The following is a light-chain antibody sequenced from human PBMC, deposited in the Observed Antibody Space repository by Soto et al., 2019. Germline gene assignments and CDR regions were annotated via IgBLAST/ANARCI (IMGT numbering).Light chain of an antibody. CDR1: QNELYSPNNKNY. Sequence: PGSLDGPLGKRGTINCTSSQNELYSPNNKNYLGWYQQKRGQPPRLLIYWASTRESGVPDRFSGSGSGTDFTLTIGIVQAEDVVVYYCQLSYPLLVTFGQGTKVDIK. CDR3: QLSYPLLVT. J-gene: IGKJ1*01. V-gene: IGKV4-1*01. CDR2: WAS.